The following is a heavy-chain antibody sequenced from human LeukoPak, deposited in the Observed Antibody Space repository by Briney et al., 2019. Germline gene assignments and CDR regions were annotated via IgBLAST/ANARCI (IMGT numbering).Heavy chain of an antibody. Sequence: GGSLRLSCAGSGFTFSNAWMSWVRQAPGKGLEWVGRIKSKTDGGTTDYAAPVKGRFTISRDDSKNTLYLQMNSLKTEDTAVYYCTTDRPSVVGATRGSPFDYWGQGTLVTVSS. CDR3: TTDRPSVVGATRGSPFDY. CDR1: GFTFSNAW. V-gene: IGHV3-15*01. CDR2: IKSKTDGGTT. J-gene: IGHJ4*02. D-gene: IGHD1-26*01.